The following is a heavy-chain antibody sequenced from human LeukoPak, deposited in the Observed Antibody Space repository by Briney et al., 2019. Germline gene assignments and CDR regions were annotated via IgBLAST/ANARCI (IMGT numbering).Heavy chain of an antibody. CDR3: ASLRGGYLYHFDY. V-gene: IGHV4-39*01. J-gene: IGHJ4*02. CDR2: IYYSGST. CDR1: GGSISSSSYY. D-gene: IGHD3-22*01. Sequence: SETLSLTCTVSGGSISSSSYYWGWIRQPPGKGLEWIGSIYYSGSTYYNPSLKSRVTISVDTSKNQFSLKLSSVTAADTAVYYCASLRGGYLYHFDYWGQGTLVTVSS.